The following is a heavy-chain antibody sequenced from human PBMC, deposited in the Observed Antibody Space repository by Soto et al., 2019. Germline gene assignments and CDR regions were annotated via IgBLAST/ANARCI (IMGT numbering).Heavy chain of an antibody. CDR3: AREGGYYDFCSGYLRGEGYYDMDV. V-gene: IGHV3-30-3*01. Sequence: PGGSLRLSCAASGFTFSSYAMHWVRQAPGKGLEWVAVIPYDGSNKYYADSVKGRFTISRDNSKNTLYLQMNSLRAEDTAVYYCAREGGYYDFCSGYLRGEGYYDMDVWGQGTTVTGSS. J-gene: IGHJ6*02. D-gene: IGHD3-3*01. CDR1: GFTFSSYA. CDR2: IPYDGSNK.